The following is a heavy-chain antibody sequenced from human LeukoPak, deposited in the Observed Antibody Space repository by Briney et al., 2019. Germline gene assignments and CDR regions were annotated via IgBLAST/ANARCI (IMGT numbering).Heavy chain of an antibody. CDR2: ITRDSGII. CDR3: ARDLDWAFDY. V-gene: IGHV3-48*01. D-gene: IGHD3-9*01. CDR1: GFSFSSYS. J-gene: IGHJ4*02. Sequence: GGSLRLSCAASGFSFSSYSMNWVRQATGKGLEWISYITRDSGIISYADSVKGRFTISRDNAKNSLYLQMSSLRAEDTAAYFCARDLDWAFDYWGQGTLVTVSS.